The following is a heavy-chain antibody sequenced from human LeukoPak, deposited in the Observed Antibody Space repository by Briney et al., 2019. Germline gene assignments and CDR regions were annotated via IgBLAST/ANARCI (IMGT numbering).Heavy chain of an antibody. J-gene: IGHJ5*02. V-gene: IGHV1-18*01. Sequence: ASVKVSCKASGYTFTSYAISWVRQAPGQGLEWMGWISAYHGNTNYAQKLQGRVTMTTDTSTSTAYMELRSLRSDDRAVYYCARGDYYDSSGYLNWFDPWGQGTLVTVSS. CDR1: GYTFTSYA. D-gene: IGHD3-22*01. CDR3: ARGDYYDSSGYLNWFDP. CDR2: ISAYHGNT.